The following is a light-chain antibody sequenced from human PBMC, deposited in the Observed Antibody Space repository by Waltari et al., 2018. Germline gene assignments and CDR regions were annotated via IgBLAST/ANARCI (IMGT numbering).Light chain of an antibody. CDR2: GAC. CDR1: QTITGSW. CDR3: QQYDGSVVT. V-gene: IGKV3-20*01. J-gene: IGKJ4*01. Sequence: EIVLTQSPGTLSVSPGERVTVSCRASQTITGSWLTWYHQKPGQAPRLLIYGACNRAPGIPDRFSGSGSGTDFTLTISRLEPEDSAVYYCQQYDGSVVTFGGGTKVEIK.